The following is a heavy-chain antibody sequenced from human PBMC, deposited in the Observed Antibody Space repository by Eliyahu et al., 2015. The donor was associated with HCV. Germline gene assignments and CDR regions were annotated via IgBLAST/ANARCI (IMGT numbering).Heavy chain of an antibody. CDR1: GYXFTAYY. CDR2: IDPGGGST. D-gene: IGHD2/OR15-2a*01. V-gene: IGHV1-46*01. J-gene: IGHJ3*02. CDR3: ARDLGVLEDGDLDAFDM. Sequence: QVQLVQSGAEXKKPGAPVRVSCXASGYXFTAYYMHWVRXAPGQGLEWMGRIDPGGGSTTYAQKFQGRVTMTRDTSTSTVYMGLSSLRSEDTAVYFCARDLGVLEDGDLDAFDMWGQGTMVSVSS.